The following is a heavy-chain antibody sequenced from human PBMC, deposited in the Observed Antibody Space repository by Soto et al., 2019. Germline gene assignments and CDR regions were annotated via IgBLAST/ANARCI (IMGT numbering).Heavy chain of an antibody. CDR2: IYYSGST. CDR1: VGSISSSSYY. D-gene: IGHD3-22*01. J-gene: IGHJ5*02. Sequence: WETLSLTCIVSVGSISSSSYYCGWIRQPPGKGLEWIGSIYYSGSTYYNPSLKSRVTISVDTSKNQFSLKLSSVTAADTAVFYPAINRDSNGFEHWCQGTLDIVPS. V-gene: IGHV4-39*01. CDR3: AINRDSNGFEH.